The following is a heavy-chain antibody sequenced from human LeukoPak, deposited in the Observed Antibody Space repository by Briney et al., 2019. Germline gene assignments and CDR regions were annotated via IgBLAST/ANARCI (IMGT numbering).Heavy chain of an antibody. CDR2: IYYSGST. CDR1: GGSISSSGYY. J-gene: IGHJ5*02. D-gene: IGHD3-22*01. V-gene: IGHV4-39*07. Sequence: KPSETLSLTCTVSGGSISSSGYYWGWIRQPPGKALEWIGNIYYSGSTYYNPSLKSRVTISVDTSKNQFSLKLSSVTAADTAVYYCARGGTMIVVVALRRNWFDPWGQGTLVTVSS. CDR3: ARGGTMIVVVALRRNWFDP.